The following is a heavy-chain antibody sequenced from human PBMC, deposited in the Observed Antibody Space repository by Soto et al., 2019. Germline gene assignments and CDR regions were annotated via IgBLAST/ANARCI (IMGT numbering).Heavy chain of an antibody. V-gene: IGHV3-21*01. D-gene: IGHD6-6*01. Sequence: EVQLVESGGGLVQPGGSLRLSCAASGFTFSSYSLNWVRQAPGKGLEWVASIGPNNDYIFYPDSVKGRFTISRDNAKNTLFRQMNSLRAEDTAVYYCTGKWALAPARRGTASDYWGQGTLVTVSS. J-gene: IGHJ4*02. CDR2: IGPNNDYI. CDR1: GFTFSSYS. CDR3: TGKWALAPARRGTASDY.